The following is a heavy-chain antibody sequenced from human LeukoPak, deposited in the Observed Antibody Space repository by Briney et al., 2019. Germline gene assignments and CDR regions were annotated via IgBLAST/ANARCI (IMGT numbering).Heavy chain of an antibody. CDR1: GYSFTSNY. CDR2: IYPRDGST. V-gene: IGHV1-46*01. J-gene: IGHJ6*02. Sequence: ASVTVSCTASGYSFTSNYIHWVRQAPGQGLEWMGMIYPRDGSTSYAQKFQGRVTVTRDTSTSTVHMELSGLRAEDTAVYFCARGGGLDVWGQGATVTVS. D-gene: IGHD3-16*01. CDR3: ARGGGLDV.